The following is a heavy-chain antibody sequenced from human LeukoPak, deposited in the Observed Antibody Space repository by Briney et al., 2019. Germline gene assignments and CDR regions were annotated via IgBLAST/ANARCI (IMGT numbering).Heavy chain of an antibody. Sequence: PSETLSLTCTVSGGSISSYYWSWIRQPPGKGLEWIGRIYTSGSTNYNPSLKSRVTISVDTSKNQFSLKLSSVTAADTAVYYRAREYSSSWYPRWGQGTPVTVSS. J-gene: IGHJ4*02. CDR1: GGSISSYY. D-gene: IGHD6-13*01. CDR3: AREYSSSWYPR. V-gene: IGHV4-4*08. CDR2: IYTSGST.